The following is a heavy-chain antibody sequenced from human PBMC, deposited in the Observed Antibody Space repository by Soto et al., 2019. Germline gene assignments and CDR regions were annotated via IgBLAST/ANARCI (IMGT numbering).Heavy chain of an antibody. Sequence: EVQLLESGGGLVQPGGSLRLSCAASGFTFSSYAMSWVRQASGKGLEWVSVISGSGGSTSYADSVKGRFTISRDNAKNTLYLQMRSLRAEDTAVYYCANTALDVWGKGTTVTVSS. CDR1: GFTFSSYA. CDR3: ANTALDV. CDR2: ISGSGGST. J-gene: IGHJ6*04. V-gene: IGHV3-23*01.